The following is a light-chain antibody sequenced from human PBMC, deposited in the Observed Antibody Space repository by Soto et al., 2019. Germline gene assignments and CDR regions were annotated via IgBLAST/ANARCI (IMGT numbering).Light chain of an antibody. CDR2: GAS. CDR1: QSVSSN. J-gene: IGKJ1*01. CDR3: QQYYKWPLT. V-gene: IGKV3-15*01. Sequence: EILMTQSPATLSLSPAERATLSWRASQSVSSNFAWYQQKPGQAPSLLIYGASARATGVPARFSGSGSGTAFTLTISSLQHEDFAVYYCQQYYKWPLTFGQGTKVDIK.